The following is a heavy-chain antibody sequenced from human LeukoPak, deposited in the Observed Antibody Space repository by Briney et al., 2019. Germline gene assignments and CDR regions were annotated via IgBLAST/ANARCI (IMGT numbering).Heavy chain of an antibody. CDR1: GFTVSSNY. V-gene: IGHV3-66*01. CDR2: IYSGGST. CDR3: AKAVRSWAFDI. D-gene: IGHD4-17*01. J-gene: IGHJ3*02. Sequence: GGSLRLSCAASGFTVSSNYMSWVRQAPGKGLEWVSVIYSGGSTYYADSVKGRFTISRDNSKNTLYLQMNSLRAEDTAVYYCAKAVRSWAFDIWGQGTKVTVSS.